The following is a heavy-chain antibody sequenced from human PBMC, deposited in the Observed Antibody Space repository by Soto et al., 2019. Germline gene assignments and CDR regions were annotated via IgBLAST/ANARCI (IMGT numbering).Heavy chain of an antibody. CDR3: AAGEDSSRNLAPYYLDF. V-gene: IGHV4-59*01. CDR2: IYYSGST. CDR1: GGSISSYY. J-gene: IGHJ4*02. Sequence: SETLSLTCTVSGGSISSYYWSWIRQPPGKGLEWIGYIYYSGSTNYNPSLKSRVTISVDTSKNQFSLKLSSVTAADTAVYYCAAGEDSSRNLAPYYLDFWGQGTLVTVSS. D-gene: IGHD6-13*01.